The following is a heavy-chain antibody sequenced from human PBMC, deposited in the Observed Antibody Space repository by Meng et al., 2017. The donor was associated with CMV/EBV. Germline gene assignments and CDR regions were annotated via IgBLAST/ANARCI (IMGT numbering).Heavy chain of an antibody. J-gene: IGHJ4*02. CDR2: IFYTGST. CDR3: AKSGELQYYFDY. Sequence: SETLSLTCTVSGGSLRGHYWSWIRQPPGKGLEWIGYIFYTGSTSYNPSLKSRVTLSVDTSKNQFSLKLDSVTAADTAVYYCAKSGELQYYFDYWGQGTLVTVSS. D-gene: IGHD1-26*01. V-gene: IGHV4-59*11. CDR1: GGSLRGHY.